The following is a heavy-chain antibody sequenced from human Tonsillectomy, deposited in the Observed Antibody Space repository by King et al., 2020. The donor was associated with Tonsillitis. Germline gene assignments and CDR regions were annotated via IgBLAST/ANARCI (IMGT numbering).Heavy chain of an antibody. J-gene: IGHJ4*02. CDR3: VKSSNWNYLGYFDC. D-gene: IGHD1-7*01. CDR1: GFTFSGYA. Sequence: VQLVESGGGLVQPGGSLRLSCSASGFTFSGYAMHWVRQAPGKGLEFVSPISSTGIISNYADSVKGRLTISRDNSENTLYLQMSSLRAEDTAVYYCVKSSNWNYLGYFDCWGQRTLVTVSS. CDR2: ISSTGIIS. V-gene: IGHV3-64D*06.